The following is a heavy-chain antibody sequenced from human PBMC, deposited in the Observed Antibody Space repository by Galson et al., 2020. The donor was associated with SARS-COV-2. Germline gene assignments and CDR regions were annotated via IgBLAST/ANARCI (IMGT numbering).Heavy chain of an antibody. CDR1: GFAFSSYW. D-gene: IGHD3-3*01. J-gene: IGHJ4*02. CDR3: ARWGGYFLDY. V-gene: IGHV3-7*01. CDR2: IKQDGSEQ. Sequence: GGYLRLSCAVSGFAFSSYWMSWVRQAPGKGLEWVANIKQDGSEQWYVDSVKGRFTVSRDNVKNSLYLQMNSLRAEDTALYYCARWGGYFLDYWGQGTLVTVSS.